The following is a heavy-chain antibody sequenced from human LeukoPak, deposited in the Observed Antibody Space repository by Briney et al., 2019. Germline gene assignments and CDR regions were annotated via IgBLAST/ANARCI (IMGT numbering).Heavy chain of an antibody. J-gene: IGHJ4*02. D-gene: IGHD3-3*01. CDR1: GYSFTSYW. Sequence: GESLKISCKGSGYSFTSYWIGWVRQMPGKGLVWMGIIYPGDSDTRYSPSFQGQVTISADKSISTAYLQWSSLKASDTAMYYCARTVSIFGVVIPPFDYWGQGTLVTVSS. CDR3: ARTVSIFGVVIPPFDY. V-gene: IGHV5-51*01. CDR2: IYPGDSDT.